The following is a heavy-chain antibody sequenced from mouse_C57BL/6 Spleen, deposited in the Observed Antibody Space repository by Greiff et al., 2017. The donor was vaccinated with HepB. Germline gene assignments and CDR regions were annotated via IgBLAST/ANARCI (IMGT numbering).Heavy chain of an antibody. V-gene: IGHV1-64*01. CDR3: ARHSYYYGSSSYYFDY. CDR1: GYTFTSYW. J-gene: IGHJ2*01. D-gene: IGHD1-1*01. Sequence: VKLQQPGAELVKPGASVKLSCKASGYTFTSYWMHWVKQRPGQGLEWIGMIHPNSGSTNYNEKFKSKATLTVDKSSSTAYMQLSSLTSEDSAVYYCARHSYYYGSSSYYFDYWGQGTTLTVSS. CDR2: IHPNSGST.